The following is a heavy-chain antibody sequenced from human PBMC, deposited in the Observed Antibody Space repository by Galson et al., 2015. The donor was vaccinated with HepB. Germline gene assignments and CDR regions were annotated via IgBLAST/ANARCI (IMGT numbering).Heavy chain of an antibody. CDR1: GGSISSYY. D-gene: IGHD6-13*01. CDR2: IYYSGST. V-gene: IGHV4-59*01. CDR3: ARAPGSWYNNWFDP. Sequence: SETLSLTCTVSGGSISSYYWSWIRQPPGKGLEWIGYIYYSGSTNYNPSLKSRVTISVDTSKNQFSLKLSSVTAADTAVYYCARAPGSWYNNWFDPWGQGTLVTVSS. J-gene: IGHJ5*02.